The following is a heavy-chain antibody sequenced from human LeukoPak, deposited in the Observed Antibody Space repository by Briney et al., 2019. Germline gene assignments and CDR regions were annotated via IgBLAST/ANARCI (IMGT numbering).Heavy chain of an antibody. CDR2: IYYSGST. CDR1: LVPISYSWCY. V-gene: IGHV4-39*01. CDR3: ARQGDTAIDY. Sequence: SQTLSLTFSVHLVPISYSWCYTGWIRQPPGKGLEWIGNIYYSGSTYYNPSLKSRVTISVDTSKNQFSLKLSSVTAADTAVYYCARQGDTAIDYWGQGTLVTVSS. D-gene: IGHD5-18*01. J-gene: IGHJ4*02.